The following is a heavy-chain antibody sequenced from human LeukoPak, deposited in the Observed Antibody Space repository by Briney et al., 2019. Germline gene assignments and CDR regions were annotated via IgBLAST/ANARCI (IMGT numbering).Heavy chain of an antibody. J-gene: IGHJ4*02. CDR1: GFTFSSYW. CDR2: IKQDGSEK. V-gene: IGHV3-7*01. D-gene: IGHD3-3*01. CDR3: ARDPTYLGYYDFWSGYYTGLDHGGDY. Sequence: PGGSLRLSCAASGFTFSSYWMSWVRQAPGKGLEWVANIKQDGSEKYYVDSMKGRFTISRDNAKNSLYLQMNSLRAEDTAVYYCARDPTYLGYYDFWSGYYTGLDHGGDYWGQGTLVTVSS.